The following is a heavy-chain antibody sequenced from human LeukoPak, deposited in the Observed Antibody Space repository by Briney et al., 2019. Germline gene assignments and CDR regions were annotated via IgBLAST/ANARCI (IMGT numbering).Heavy chain of an antibody. J-gene: IGHJ6*02. CDR3: AKSSAYSYGYIHYYYYGMDV. CDR1: GFTFDDYA. V-gene: IGHV3-9*01. Sequence: GGSLRLSCAASGFTFDDYAMHWVRQAPGKGLEWVSGISWNSGCIGYADSVKGRFTISRDNAKNSLYLQMNSLRAEDTALYYCAKSSAYSYGYIHYYYYGMDVWGQGTTVTVSS. D-gene: IGHD5-18*01. CDR2: ISWNSGCI.